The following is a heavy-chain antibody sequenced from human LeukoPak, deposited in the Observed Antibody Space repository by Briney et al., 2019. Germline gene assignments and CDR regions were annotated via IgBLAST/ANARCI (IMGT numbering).Heavy chain of an antibody. CDR3: ARETIEAFDV. V-gene: IGHV1-69*06. J-gene: IGHJ3*01. CDR2: IIPMFTTA. D-gene: IGHD4/OR15-4a*01. Sequence: SVKVSCKVSGGTFTNYAISWVRQAPGHGLDWMGGIIPMFTTATYAQKFQGRVTITADKSSSTAYMELSSLRSDDTAVYYCARETIEAFDVWGQGTMVTVSS. CDR1: GGTFTNYA.